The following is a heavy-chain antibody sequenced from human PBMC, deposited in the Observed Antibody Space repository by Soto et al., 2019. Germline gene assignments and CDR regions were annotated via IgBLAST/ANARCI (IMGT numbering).Heavy chain of an antibody. CDR2: VSGSGGST. V-gene: IGHV3-23*01. J-gene: IGHJ4*02. CDR1: GFTFSSSA. Sequence: EVQLLESGGGLAQPGGSLRLSCAASGFTFSSSAMSWVRQAPGKGLEWVSGVSGSGGSTYYADSVKGRLTISRDNSKNTLYLQMNSLRDEDTSVYRCAKDLYSNYGGGFDYWGQGTLVTVSS. D-gene: IGHD4-4*01. CDR3: AKDLYSNYGGGFDY.